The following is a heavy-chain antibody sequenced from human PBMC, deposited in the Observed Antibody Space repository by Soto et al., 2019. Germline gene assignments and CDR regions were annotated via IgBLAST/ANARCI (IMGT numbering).Heavy chain of an antibody. Sequence: QVQLVESGGGVVQPGRSLRLSCAASGFTVSSCGMHWVRQTPGKGLEWVAVISRDGGTKYYADSVKGRFTISRDNSRNTLFLEMNSLRGDDMAVYYCTGEVASGYWGQGTLVTVSS. CDR2: ISRDGGTK. CDR3: TGEVASGY. D-gene: IGHD2-8*02. CDR1: GFTVSSCG. V-gene: IGHV3-30*03. J-gene: IGHJ4*02.